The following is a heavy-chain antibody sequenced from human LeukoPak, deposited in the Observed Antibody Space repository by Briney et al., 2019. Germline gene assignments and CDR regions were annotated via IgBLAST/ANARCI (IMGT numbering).Heavy chain of an antibody. CDR3: ARQRGGSRPLDY. V-gene: IGHV4-30-4*01. CDR1: GGSISSGDYY. J-gene: IGHJ4*02. CDR2: IYYSGST. Sequence: SETLSLTCTVSGGSISSGDYYWSWIRQPPGKGLEWIGYIYYSGSTYYNPSLKSRVTISVDTSKNQFSLKLSSVTAADTAVYYCARQRGGSRPLDYWGQGTLVTVSA. D-gene: IGHD3-16*01.